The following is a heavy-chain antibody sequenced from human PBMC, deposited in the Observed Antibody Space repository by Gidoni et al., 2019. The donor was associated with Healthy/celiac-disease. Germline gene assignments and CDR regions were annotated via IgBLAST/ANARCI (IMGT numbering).Heavy chain of an antibody. CDR3: AKDIYDFWSFGGFDY. Sequence: EVQLVESGGGLVQPGRSLRLSCAASGFPFDDYAMPWVRQAPGKGLEWVSVISWNSGSIGYADSVKGRFTISRDNAKNSLYLQMNSLRAEDTALYYCAKDIYDFWSFGGFDYWGQGTLVTVSS. CDR1: GFPFDDYA. J-gene: IGHJ4*02. V-gene: IGHV3-9*01. CDR2: ISWNSGSI. D-gene: IGHD3-3*01.